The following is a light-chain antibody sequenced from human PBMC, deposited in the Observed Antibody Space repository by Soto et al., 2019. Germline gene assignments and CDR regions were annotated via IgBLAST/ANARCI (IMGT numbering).Light chain of an antibody. J-gene: IGKJ1*01. Sequence: DIQMTQSPSTLSASVGDRVTITCRASQSISNWLAWYQQRPGKSSNLLIFDASKLQSGVPSRFSGSGSGTEVTLTISTLQPDDVATYYCQHFTRDSRVFGQGTKVELK. CDR2: DAS. CDR1: QSISNW. CDR3: QHFTRDSRV. V-gene: IGKV1-5*01.